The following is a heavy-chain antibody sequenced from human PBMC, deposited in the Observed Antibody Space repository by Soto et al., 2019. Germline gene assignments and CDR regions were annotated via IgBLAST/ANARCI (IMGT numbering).Heavy chain of an antibody. CDR2: IYYSGST. CDR3: ARGTYSSGWRGYYFDY. J-gene: IGHJ4*02. Sequence: QLQLQESGPGLVKPSETLSLTCTVSGGSISSSSYYWGWIRQPPGKGLEWIGSIYYSGSTYYNPSLKSRVTISVDTSKNQFSLKLSSVTAADTAVYYCARGTYSSGWRGYYFDYWGQGTLVTVSS. CDR1: GGSISSSSYY. V-gene: IGHV4-39*01. D-gene: IGHD6-19*01.